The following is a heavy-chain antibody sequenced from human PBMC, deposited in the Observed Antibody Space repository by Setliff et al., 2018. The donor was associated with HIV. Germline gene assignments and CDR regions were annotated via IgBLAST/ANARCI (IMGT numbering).Heavy chain of an antibody. V-gene: IGHV1-69*13. CDR2: IIPIFGTA. CDR1: GGTGGTFSSYA. D-gene: IGHD4-17*01. CDR3: ARGKDYGGTIDY. J-gene: IGHJ4*02. Sequence: SVKVSCKASGGTGGTFSSYAISWVRQAPGQGLEWMGGIIPIFGTANYAQKFQGRVTITADESTSTAYMELSSLRSEDTAVYYCARGKDYGGTIDYWGQGTLVTVSS.